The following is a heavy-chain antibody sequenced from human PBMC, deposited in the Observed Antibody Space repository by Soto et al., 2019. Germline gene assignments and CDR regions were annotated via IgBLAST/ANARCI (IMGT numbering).Heavy chain of an antibody. Sequence: GGSLRLSCAASGFTFSSYGMHWVRQAPGKGLEWVAVIWYDGSNKYYADSVKGRFTISRDNSKNTLYLQMNSLRAEDTAVYYCARGRSKSRSSLDHWGQGTLVTVSS. CDR1: GFTFSSYG. D-gene: IGHD6-6*01. J-gene: IGHJ4*02. CDR2: IWYDGSNK. CDR3: ARGRSKSRSSLDH. V-gene: IGHV3-33*01.